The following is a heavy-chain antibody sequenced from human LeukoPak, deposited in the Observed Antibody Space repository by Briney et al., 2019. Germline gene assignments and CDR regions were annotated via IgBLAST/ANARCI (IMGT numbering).Heavy chain of an antibody. CDR1: GGSISSYY. CDR2: IYYSGST. CDR3: ARLTTGEYYFDY. V-gene: IGHV4-59*01. Sequence: PSETLSLTCTVSGGSISSYYWSWIRQPPGKGLEWIGYIYYSGSTNYNPSLKSRVTIPVDTSKNQFSLKLSSVTAADTAVYYCARLTTGEYYFDYWGQGTLVTVSS. D-gene: IGHD4-17*01. J-gene: IGHJ4*02.